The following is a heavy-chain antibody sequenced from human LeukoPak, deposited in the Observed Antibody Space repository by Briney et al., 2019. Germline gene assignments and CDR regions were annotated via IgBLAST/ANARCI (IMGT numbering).Heavy chain of an antibody. CDR3: ARANDCRL. J-gene: IGHJ1*01. CDR1: GFTFRNDW. Sequence: GGSLRLSCGASGFTFRNDWISWVRQAPGKGLGGVANIKEDGSEKFYVDSVKGRFTISRDNARNSLYLQMNSLSAEDTAVYYCARANDCRLWGQGTLVTVSS. CDR2: IKEDGSEK. V-gene: IGHV3-7*01. D-gene: IGHD2-21*02.